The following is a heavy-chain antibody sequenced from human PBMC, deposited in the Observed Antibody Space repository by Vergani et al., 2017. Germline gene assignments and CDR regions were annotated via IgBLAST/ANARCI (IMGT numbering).Heavy chain of an antibody. CDR2: ISGSGGST. Sequence: EVQLVESGGGLVKPGGSLRLSCAASGFTFSSYAMSWVRQAPGKGLEWVSAISGSGGSTYYADSVKGRFTISRDNSKNTLYLQMNSLRAEDTAVYYCARDHYGDYVRYYYGMDVWGQGTTVTVSS. CDR1: GFTFSSYA. J-gene: IGHJ6*02. V-gene: IGHV3-23*04. D-gene: IGHD4-17*01. CDR3: ARDHYGDYVRYYYGMDV.